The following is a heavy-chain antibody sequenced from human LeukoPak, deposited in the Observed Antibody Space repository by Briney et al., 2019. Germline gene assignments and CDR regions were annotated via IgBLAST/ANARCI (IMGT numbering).Heavy chain of an antibody. D-gene: IGHD5-18*01. J-gene: IGHJ4*02. CDR1: GASINSISYY. CDR3: ARGYGVKRFNFDY. Sequence: SETLSLICNVSGASINSISYYWGWIRQPPGKGLEWIGYIYYSGSTNYNPSLKSRVTISVDTSKNQFSLKLSSVTAADTAVYYCARGYGVKRFNFDYWGQGTLVTVSS. CDR2: IYYSGST. V-gene: IGHV4-61*05.